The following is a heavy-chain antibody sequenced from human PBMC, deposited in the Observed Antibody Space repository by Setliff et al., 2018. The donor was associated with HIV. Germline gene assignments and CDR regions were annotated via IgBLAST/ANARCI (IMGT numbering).Heavy chain of an antibody. Sequence: SETLSLTCTVSGGSISTGVYYWRWIRQPADQALEWIGRISASGSTNYNPSLESRVTLSIDTSNNQFSLKLTSVTAADTAVYYCARVYSRCWFFFDHWGQGILVTVSS. D-gene: IGHD6-13*01. V-gene: IGHV4-61*02. CDR1: GGSISTGVYY. CDR2: ISASGST. J-gene: IGHJ4*02. CDR3: ARVYSRCWFFFDH.